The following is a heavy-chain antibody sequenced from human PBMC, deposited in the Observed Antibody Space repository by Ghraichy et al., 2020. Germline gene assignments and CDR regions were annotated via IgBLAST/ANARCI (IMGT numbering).Heavy chain of an antibody. J-gene: IGHJ4*02. V-gene: IGHV3-23*01. D-gene: IGHD3-22*01. CDR3: AKAPYGDYYDSSGQPMLYFDY. CDR2: ISGSGGST. CDR1: GFTFSSYA. Sequence: GESLNISCAASGFTFSSYAMSWVRQAPGKGLEWVSAISGSGGSTYYADSVKGRFTISRDNSKNTLYLQMNSLRAEDTAVYYCAKAPYGDYYDSSGQPMLYFDYWGQGTLVTVSS.